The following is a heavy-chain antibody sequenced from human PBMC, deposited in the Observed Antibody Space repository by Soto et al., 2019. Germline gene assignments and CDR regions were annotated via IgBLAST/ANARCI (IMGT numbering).Heavy chain of an antibody. D-gene: IGHD1-26*01. Sequence: PGGSLRLSCAASGFTFSTYDMNWVRQAPGKGLEWISFISTSSSYIYYADSVKGRFTISRDNAKNSLYLQMSSLRAEDTAVYYCAGDSRKGSYPDAFDIWGQGTMVTVSS. CDR3: AGDSRKGSYPDAFDI. CDR1: GFTFSTYD. V-gene: IGHV3-21*01. CDR2: ISTSSSYI. J-gene: IGHJ3*02.